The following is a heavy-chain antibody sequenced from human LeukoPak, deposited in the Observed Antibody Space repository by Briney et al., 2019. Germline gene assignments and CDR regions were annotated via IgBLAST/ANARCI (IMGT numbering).Heavy chain of an antibody. CDR2: INHSGST. J-gene: IGHJ6*03. CDR3: ARLKVDTAMVFSYYYYMDV. CDR1: GGSFSGYY. D-gene: IGHD5-18*01. Sequence: PSETLSLTCAVYGGSFSGYYWSWIRQPPGKGLEWIGEINHSGSTNYNPSLKSRVTISVDTSKNQFSLKLSSVTAADTAVYYCARLKVDTAMVFSYYYYMDVWGKGTTVTISS. V-gene: IGHV4-34*01.